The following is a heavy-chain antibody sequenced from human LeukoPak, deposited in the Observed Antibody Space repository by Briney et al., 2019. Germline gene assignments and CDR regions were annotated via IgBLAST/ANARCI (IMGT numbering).Heavy chain of an antibody. D-gene: IGHD1-26*01. CDR3: ARGGHVSDAFDI. J-gene: IGHJ3*02. V-gene: IGHV4-31*03. CDR2: VYYIGGT. CDR1: TGPSTRGAYY. Sequence: SETLSLTCNVSTGPSTRGAYYWNWIRQRPGQGLEWIGYVYYIGGTNYNPSLQSRVTMSVDSSKNQFSLKLSSVTAADTGIYFRARGGHVSDAFDIWGRGTMVTVSS.